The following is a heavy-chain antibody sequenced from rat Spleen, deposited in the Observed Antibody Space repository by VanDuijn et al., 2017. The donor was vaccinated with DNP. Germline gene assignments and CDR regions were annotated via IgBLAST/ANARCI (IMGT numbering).Heavy chain of an antibody. CDR3: ARHRAIAAIWDY. D-gene: IGHD1-2*01. CDR1: GFTFSSYW. Sequence: EVQLVESGGGLVQPGRSLKLSCVASGFTFSSYWMAWIRQVPGKGLEWLGAITGSGGGTYYSGSVKGRFTISRDNAKNTQYLRMDSLRSEDTATYYCARHRAIAAIWDYWGQGVMVTVSS. CDR2: ITGSGGGT. J-gene: IGHJ2*01. V-gene: IGHV5-31*01.